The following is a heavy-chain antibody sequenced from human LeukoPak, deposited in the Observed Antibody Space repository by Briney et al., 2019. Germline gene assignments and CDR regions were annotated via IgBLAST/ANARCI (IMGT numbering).Heavy chain of an antibody. CDR3: AREPTSGREPTSGRPLDY. V-gene: IGHV4-4*07. CDR2: IYSSGSN. J-gene: IGHJ4*02. D-gene: IGHD5-12*01. CDR1: GGSISGYF. Sequence: SETLSLTCTVSGGSISGYFWSWIRQPAGKGPEWIGRIYSSGSNNYNPSLKSRVTMSLDTSKNHFPLNLTSVTAADTAVYYCAREPTSGREPTSGRPLDYWGQGTLVTVSS.